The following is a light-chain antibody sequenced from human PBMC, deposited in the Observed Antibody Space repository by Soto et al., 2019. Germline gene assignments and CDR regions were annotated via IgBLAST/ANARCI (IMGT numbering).Light chain of an antibody. J-gene: IGKJ2*01. Sequence: EIVLTQSPGTLSLSPGDRATLSCRASQSIGISSLDWYQHKPGQTPSLLIYGASNRATGVPDRFRGGASGTDFTLIISKLEPEDFAVYYCHHRGRAPYTFGQGTKLEI. V-gene: IGKV3-20*01. CDR2: GAS. CDR3: HHRGRAPYT. CDR1: QSIGISS.